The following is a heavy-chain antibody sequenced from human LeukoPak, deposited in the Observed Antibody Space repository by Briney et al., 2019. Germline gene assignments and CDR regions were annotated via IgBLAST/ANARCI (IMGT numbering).Heavy chain of an antibody. V-gene: IGHV4-4*07. CDR1: GGSISSYY. CDR2: IYSSGST. D-gene: IGHD3-10*01. J-gene: IGHJ6*02. Sequence: PSETLSLTCTVSGGSISSYYWNWIRQPAGKGLEWIGRIYSSGSTNYNPSLKSRVTMSVDTAKNQFSLKLSSVTAADTAVYYCARDRSMVRGGYYYGMDVWGQGTTVTVSS. CDR3: ARDRSMVRGGYYYGMDV.